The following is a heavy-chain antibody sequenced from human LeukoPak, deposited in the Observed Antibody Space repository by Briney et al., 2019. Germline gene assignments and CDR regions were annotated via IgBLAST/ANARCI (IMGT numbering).Heavy chain of an antibody. J-gene: IGHJ4*02. D-gene: IGHD3-10*01. V-gene: IGHV3-66*04. CDR3: AKLYRYYGSGRNYFDY. CDR1: GFNVCSNY. Sequence: GGSLRLSCAASGFNVCSNYMSWVRQAPGKGLEWVSVIYSGGSTYYADSVKGRFTISRDNSKNTLYLQMNSLRAEDTAVYYCAKLYRYYGSGRNYFDYWGQGTLVTVSS. CDR2: IYSGGST.